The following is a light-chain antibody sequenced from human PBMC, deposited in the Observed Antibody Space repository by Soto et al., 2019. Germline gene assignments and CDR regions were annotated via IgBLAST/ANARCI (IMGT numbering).Light chain of an antibody. V-gene: IGKV3-15*01. Sequence: EMVMTQSPATLSVSPGGSASLSFRASQHVSSNLAWYRQTPGQAPTLLLYRASTRATGIPATFSGSGSGPEFTLTISSLQSEDFAVYYGEQYNKWPYTCGQGTKLEI. J-gene: IGKJ2*01. CDR3: EQYNKWPYT. CDR2: RAS. CDR1: QHVSSN.